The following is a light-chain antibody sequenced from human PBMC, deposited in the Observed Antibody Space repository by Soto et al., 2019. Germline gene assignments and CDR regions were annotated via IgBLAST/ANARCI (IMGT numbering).Light chain of an antibody. V-gene: IGKV1-39*01. CDR1: QSISRY. CDR3: QQNYRATPWT. J-gene: IGKJ1*01. CDR2: AAS. Sequence: DIQRTQSPSCLSSCVLDIVTITCRASQSISRYLNWYQHKPGKAPKFLINAASSLERGVPSRFSGGGSGTDFTLNISSLQPDDFATYYCQQNYRATPWTFGQGTKVDIK.